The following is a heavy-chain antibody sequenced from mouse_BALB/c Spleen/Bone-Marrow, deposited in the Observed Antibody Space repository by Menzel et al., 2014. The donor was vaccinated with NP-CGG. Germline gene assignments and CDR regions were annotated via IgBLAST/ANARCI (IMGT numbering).Heavy chain of an antibody. V-gene: IGHV6-6*02. Sequence: EVKVEESGGGLVQPGGSMKLSCVASGFTFSNYWMNWVRQSPEKGLEWVAEIRWKPNNYATHYAESVKGRFTISRDDSKSSVYLQMNNLRAEDTGIYYCTRGYYYGSSYVFDYWGQGTTLTVSS. CDR3: TRGYYYGSSYVFDY. CDR1: GFTFSNYW. CDR2: IRWKPNNYAT. J-gene: IGHJ2*01. D-gene: IGHD1-1*01.